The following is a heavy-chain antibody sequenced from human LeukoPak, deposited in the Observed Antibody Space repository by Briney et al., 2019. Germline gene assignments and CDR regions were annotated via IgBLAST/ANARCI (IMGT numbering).Heavy chain of an antibody. J-gene: IGHJ4*02. D-gene: IGHD4-23*01. CDR2: ISYDGSNE. V-gene: IGHV3-30-3*01. CDR1: GFTFSAFA. CDR3: ARGYGGNLQSRVLVY. Sequence: GRSLRLSCAASGFTFSAFAMHWVRQTADKGLEWVSLISYDGSNEHYADSVKGRFTISRDNSKNTLYLQMNGLRLEDTAVYYCARGYGGNLQSRVLVYWGQGALVTVSS.